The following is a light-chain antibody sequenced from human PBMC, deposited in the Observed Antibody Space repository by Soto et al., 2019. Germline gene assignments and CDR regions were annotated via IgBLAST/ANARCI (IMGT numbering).Light chain of an antibody. Sequence: QSVLTQPASVSQSPGQSITISCTGTSSDVGIYNLVSWYQQHPGKAPKLMIYEGTKRPSGVSNRFSGSKSGYTASLTSYGLQAEDEADYYCCSYAGSNTWVFCGGTKLTVL. CDR3: CSYAGSNTWV. CDR2: EGT. CDR1: SSDVGIYNL. V-gene: IGLV2-23*01. J-gene: IGLJ3*02.